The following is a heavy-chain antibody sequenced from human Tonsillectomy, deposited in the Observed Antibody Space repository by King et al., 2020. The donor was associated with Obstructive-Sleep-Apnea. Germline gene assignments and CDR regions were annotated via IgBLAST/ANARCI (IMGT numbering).Heavy chain of an antibody. J-gene: IGHJ4*02. CDR3: EGDHKDAYYDSSGYLGADY. Sequence: VQLVESGGGLVQPGGSLRLSCAASGFTFSSYSMNWVRQAPGKGLEWVSYISSSSSTIYYADSVKGRFTISRDNAKNSLYLQMNSLRAEDTAVYYCEGDHKDAYYDSSGYLGADYWGQGTLVTVSS. CDR2: ISSSSSTI. D-gene: IGHD3-22*01. V-gene: IGHV3-48*01. CDR1: GFTFSSYS.